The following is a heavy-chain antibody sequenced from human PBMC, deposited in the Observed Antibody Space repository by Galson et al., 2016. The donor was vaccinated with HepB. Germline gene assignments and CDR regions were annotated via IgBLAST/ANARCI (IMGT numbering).Heavy chain of an antibody. V-gene: IGHV3-23*01. CDR2: ISGSGTTT. J-gene: IGHJ3*02. CDR1: GFPFTTSA. D-gene: IGHD5-18*01. Sequence: SLRLSCAASGFPFTTSALNWVRQAPGKGLQWVSFISGSGTTTSYTDSVKGRFTISRDNSKNMLYLQMDSLRAEDTSVYSCANPRRYNHDALHIWGQGTMVTVSS. CDR3: ANPRRYNHDALHI.